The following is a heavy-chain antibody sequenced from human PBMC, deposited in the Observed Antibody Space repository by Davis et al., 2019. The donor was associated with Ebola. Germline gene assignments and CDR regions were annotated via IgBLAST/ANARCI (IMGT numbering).Heavy chain of an antibody. CDR3: VRDYIFAFDL. J-gene: IGHJ5*02. Sequence: PGGSLRLSCAASGFTFSDFSMNWVRRAPGKALEWISFITSGSNAIHYADSVKGRFTVSRDNVKNSLFLEMSSLRDEDSAVYYCVRDYIFAFDLWGQGARVTVSS. V-gene: IGHV3-48*02. D-gene: IGHD4-11*01. CDR1: GFTFSDFS. CDR2: ITSGSNAI.